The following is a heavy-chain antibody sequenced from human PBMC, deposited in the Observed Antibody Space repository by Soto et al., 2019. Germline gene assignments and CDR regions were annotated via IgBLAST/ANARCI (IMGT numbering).Heavy chain of an antibody. CDR2: IWYDGSNK. Sequence: QVQLVESGGGVVQPGRSLRLSCAASGFTFSSYGMHWVRQAPGKGLEWVAVIWYDGSNKYYADSVKGRFTISRDNSKNTLYLQMHSLRAEDTAVYYCATQDGGLFDWGQGTLVTVSS. CDR3: ATQDGGLFD. J-gene: IGHJ4*02. V-gene: IGHV3-33*01. CDR1: GFTFSSYG. D-gene: IGHD3-16*01.